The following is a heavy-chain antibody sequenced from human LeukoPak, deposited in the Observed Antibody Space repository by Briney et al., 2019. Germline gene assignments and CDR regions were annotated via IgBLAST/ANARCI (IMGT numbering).Heavy chain of an antibody. Sequence: GASVKVSCKASGYSFTNYDINWVRQATGQGLEWMGWMNPKSGDTGYSQKFQGRVFITRDTSINTAYMELSSLGSDDTAVYYCASGIQLWLHDAFDIWGQGTMVTVSS. J-gene: IGHJ3*02. CDR2: MNPKSGDT. CDR3: ASGIQLWLHDAFDI. V-gene: IGHV1-8*03. CDR1: GYSFTNYD. D-gene: IGHD5-18*01.